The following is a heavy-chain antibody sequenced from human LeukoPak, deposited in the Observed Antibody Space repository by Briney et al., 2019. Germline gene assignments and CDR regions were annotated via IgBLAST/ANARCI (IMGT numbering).Heavy chain of an antibody. CDR3: AKDYSSSWYGGYFDY. Sequence: PGGSLRLSCAASGFTFDDYAMHWVRQAPGKGLEWVSGISWNSGSIGYADSVKGRFTISRDNAKNSPYLQMNSLRAEDTALYYCAKDYSSSWYGGYFDYWGQGTLVTVSS. CDR1: GFTFDDYA. CDR2: ISWNSGSI. V-gene: IGHV3-9*01. D-gene: IGHD6-13*01. J-gene: IGHJ4*02.